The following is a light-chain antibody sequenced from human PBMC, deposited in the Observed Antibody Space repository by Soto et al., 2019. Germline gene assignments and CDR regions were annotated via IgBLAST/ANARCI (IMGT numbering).Light chain of an antibody. J-gene: IGLJ1*01. CDR1: SSDVGGYNY. CDR3: SSYTSSSTPYV. V-gene: IGLV2-14*01. CDR2: DVS. Sequence: QSALTQPASVSGSPGQSITISCTGTSSDVGGYNYVSWYQQHPGKAPKLMIYDVSNRPSGVSNRFSGSKSGNTASLTNSGLQAEDEDDYYGSSYTSSSTPYVFGTGTQLTV.